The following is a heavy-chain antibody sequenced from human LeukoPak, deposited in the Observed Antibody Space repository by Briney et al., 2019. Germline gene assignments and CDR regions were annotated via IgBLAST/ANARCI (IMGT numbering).Heavy chain of an antibody. J-gene: IGHJ5*02. CDR2: IYYSGST. CDR3: ARSSGWRYNWFDP. Sequence: SETLSLTCTVSGGSISSYYWSWIRQPPGKGLGWIGYIYYSGSTNYNPSLKSRVTISVDTSKNQFSLKLSSVTAADTAVYYCARSSGWRYNWFDPWGQGTLVTVSS. CDR1: GGSISSYY. V-gene: IGHV4-59*08. D-gene: IGHD6-19*01.